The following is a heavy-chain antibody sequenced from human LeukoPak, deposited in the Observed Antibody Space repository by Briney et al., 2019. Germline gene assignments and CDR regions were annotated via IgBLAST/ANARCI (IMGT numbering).Heavy chain of an antibody. CDR3: ARGTGSGSYFPFDY. V-gene: IGHV4-4*07. D-gene: IGHD3-10*01. Sequence: SETLSLTCTVSGGSISSYYWSWIRQPAGKGLEWIGRIYTSGSTNYNPSLKSRVTISVDTSKNQFSLKLSSVTAADTAVYYCARGTGSGSYFPFDYWGQGTLVTVSS. CDR1: GGSISSYY. CDR2: IYTSGST. J-gene: IGHJ4*02.